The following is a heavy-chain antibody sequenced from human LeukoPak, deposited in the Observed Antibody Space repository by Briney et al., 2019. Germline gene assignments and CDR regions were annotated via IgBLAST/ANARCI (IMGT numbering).Heavy chain of an antibody. CDR2: VNNDGSST. CDR1: GFIFSSYW. V-gene: IGHV3-74*03. J-gene: IGHJ4*02. CDR3: AKGGLRVTDY. D-gene: IGHD5/OR15-5a*01. Sequence: PGGSLRLPCAASGFIFSSYWMHWVRQAPGKGLVWVSRVNNDGSSTTYADSVKGRFTISRDNAKNTLYLQMNSLRAEDTAVYYCAKGGLRVTDYWGQGTLVTVSS.